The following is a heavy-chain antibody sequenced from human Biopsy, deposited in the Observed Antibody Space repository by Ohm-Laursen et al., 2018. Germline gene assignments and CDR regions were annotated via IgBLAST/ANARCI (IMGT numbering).Heavy chain of an antibody. D-gene: IGHD3-22*01. CDR3: AKEWALSYYYDISPTDY. CDR1: GISFGNYA. Sequence: SLRLSCAALGISFGNYAMSWVRQAPGKGLEWVAGTSESGAATYYADSVRGRFTVSRDNSKNTLYLQMSSLRAEDTALYYCAKEWALSYYYDISPTDYWGQGTLVTVSS. J-gene: IGHJ4*02. V-gene: IGHV3-23*01. CDR2: TSESGAAT.